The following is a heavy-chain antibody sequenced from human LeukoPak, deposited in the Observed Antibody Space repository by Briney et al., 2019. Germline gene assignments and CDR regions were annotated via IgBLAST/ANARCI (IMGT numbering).Heavy chain of an antibody. J-gene: IGHJ6*03. D-gene: IGHD4-17*01. V-gene: IGHV1-69*13. CDR2: IIPIFGTA. Sequence: ASVKVSCKASGGTFSSYAISWVRQAPGQGLEWMGGIIPIFGTANYAQKFQGRVTITADESTSTAYMELSSLRPEDTAVYYCARDSGATVTNGVYYYMDVWGKGTTVTISS. CDR1: GGTFSSYA. CDR3: ARDSGATVTNGVYYYMDV.